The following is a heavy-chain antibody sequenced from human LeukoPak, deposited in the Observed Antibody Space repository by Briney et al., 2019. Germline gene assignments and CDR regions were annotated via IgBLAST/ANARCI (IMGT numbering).Heavy chain of an antibody. J-gene: IGHJ5*02. CDR2: IYTSGST. CDR1: GGSISSYY. Sequence: SETLSLTCTVSGGSISSYYWIWIRQPAGKGLEWIGRIYTSGSTNYNPSLKSRVTMSVDTSKNQSSLKLSSVTAADTAVYYCARDLPDDFWSVYYDWFDPWGQGTLVTVSS. CDR3: ARDLPDDFWSVYYDWFDP. V-gene: IGHV4-4*07. D-gene: IGHD3-3*01.